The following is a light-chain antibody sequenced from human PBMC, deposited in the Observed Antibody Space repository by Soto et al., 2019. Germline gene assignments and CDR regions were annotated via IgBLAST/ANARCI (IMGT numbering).Light chain of an antibody. V-gene: IGKV3-20*01. CDR2: GAY. CDR1: QSVSSTY. J-gene: IGKJ3*01. CDR3: QQYGRSPPFT. Sequence: PGERATLSCRASQSVSSTYIAWYQQNPGQAPRLLIYGAYSSATGLPDRFSGSASGADFTLTISRLEPEDFAVYFCQQYGRSPPFTFGPGTKVDIK.